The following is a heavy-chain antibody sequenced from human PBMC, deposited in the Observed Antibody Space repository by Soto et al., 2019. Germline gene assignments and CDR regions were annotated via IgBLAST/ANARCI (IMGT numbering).Heavy chain of an antibody. V-gene: IGHV4-30-4*01. CDR1: GGSISSGDYY. CDR3: ARDRVAAAGTIIDY. J-gene: IGHJ4*02. Sequence: SENLSLTCTVSGGSISSGDYYWSWIRQPPGKGLEWIGYIYYSGSTYYNPSLKSRVTISVDTSKNQFSLKLSSVTAADTAVYYCARDRVAAAGTIIDYWGQGTLVTVSS. CDR2: IYYSGST. D-gene: IGHD6-13*01.